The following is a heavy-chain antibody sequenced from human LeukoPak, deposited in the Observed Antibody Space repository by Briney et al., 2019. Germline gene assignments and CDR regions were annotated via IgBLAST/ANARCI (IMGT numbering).Heavy chain of an antibody. CDR3: ARGGYSSGWYLTPLDY. D-gene: IGHD6-19*01. Sequence: GGSLRLSCAASGFTFSSYSMNWVRQAPGKGLEWVSSISSSSSTIYYADSVKGRFTISRDNAKNSLYLQMNSLRAEDTAVYYCARGGYSSGWYLTPLDYWGQGTLVTVSS. CDR2: ISSSSSTI. J-gene: IGHJ4*02. V-gene: IGHV3-48*01. CDR1: GFTFSSYS.